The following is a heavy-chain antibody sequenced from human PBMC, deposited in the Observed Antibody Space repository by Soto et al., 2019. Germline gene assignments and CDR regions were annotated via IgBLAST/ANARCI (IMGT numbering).Heavy chain of an antibody. CDR1: GFTFSSYA. Sequence: EVQLLESGGGLVQPGGSLRLSCAASGFTFSSYAMSWVRQAPGKGLEWVSAISGSGGSTYYADSVKGRFTISRDNSKNTLYLQMNSLRAEDTAVYYCTSHPTGVFMDFAYWGQGTLVTVSS. D-gene: IGHD3-16*01. CDR3: TSHPTGVFMDFAY. V-gene: IGHV3-23*01. J-gene: IGHJ4*02. CDR2: ISGSGGST.